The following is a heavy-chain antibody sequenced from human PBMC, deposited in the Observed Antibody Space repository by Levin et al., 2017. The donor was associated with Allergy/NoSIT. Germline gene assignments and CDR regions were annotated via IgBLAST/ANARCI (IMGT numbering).Heavy chain of an antibody. CDR3: ARGPLAAAAHC. D-gene: IGHD6-13*01. J-gene: IGHJ4*02. V-gene: IGHV3-30*03. CDR1: GFAFSNYG. CDR2: IPHDGTNK. Sequence: GESLKISCAASGFAFSNYGMHWVRQAPGKGLEWVAVIPHDGTNKYYADSVKGRFTISRDNSKNTLYLQMNSLRAEDTAVYFCARGPLAAAAHCWGQGTLITVSS.